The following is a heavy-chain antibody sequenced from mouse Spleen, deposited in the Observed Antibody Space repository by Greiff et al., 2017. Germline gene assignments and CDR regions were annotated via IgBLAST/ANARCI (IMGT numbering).Heavy chain of an antibody. CDR3: TPSSLTGTGFAY. D-gene: IGHD4-1*01. V-gene: IGHV14-4*01. CDR1: GFNIKDDY. CDR2: IDPENGDT. Sequence: EVKLQESGAELVRPGASVKLSCTASGFNIKDDYMHWVKQRPEQGLEWIGWIDPENGDTEYASKFQGKATITADTSSNTAYLQLSSLTSEDTAVYYCTPSSLTGTGFAYWGQGTLVTVSA. J-gene: IGHJ3*01.